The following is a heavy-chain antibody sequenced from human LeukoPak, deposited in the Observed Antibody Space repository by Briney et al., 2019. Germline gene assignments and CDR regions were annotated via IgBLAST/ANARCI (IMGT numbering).Heavy chain of an antibody. Sequence: ASVTVSCKASGGTFSSHAISWVRQAPGHGLEWMGRIIPIFCIANYAQKFQGRVTITADKPTSTAYMELSSLRSEDTAVYYCARERCSSTSCYLGWFDPWGQGTLVTVSS. J-gene: IGHJ5*02. V-gene: IGHV1-69*04. D-gene: IGHD2-2*01. CDR2: IIPIFCIA. CDR3: ARERCSSTSCYLGWFDP. CDR1: GGTFSSHA.